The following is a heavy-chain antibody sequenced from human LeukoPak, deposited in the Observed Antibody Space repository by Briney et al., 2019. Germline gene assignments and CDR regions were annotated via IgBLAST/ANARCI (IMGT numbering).Heavy chain of an antibody. D-gene: IGHD5-24*01. J-gene: IGHJ4*02. CDR2: IVVGSGNT. CDR3: AAGMATSLYYFDY. Sequence: SVKVSCKASGFTFTSSAMQWVRQARGQRLEWIGWIVVGSGNTNYAQKFQERVTITRDMSTSTAYMELSSLRSEDTAVYYCAAGMATSLYYFDYWGQGTLVTVSS. CDR1: GFTFTSSA. V-gene: IGHV1-58*02.